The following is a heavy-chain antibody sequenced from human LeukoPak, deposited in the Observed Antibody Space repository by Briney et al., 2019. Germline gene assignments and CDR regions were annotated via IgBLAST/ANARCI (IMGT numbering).Heavy chain of an antibody. Sequence: ASVKVSCTASGGTFSSYAISWVRQAPGQGLEWMGGIIPIFGTANYAQKFQGRVTITADESTSTAYMELSSLRSEDTAVYYCAREGYDSSSWYGAFDIWGQGTMVTVSS. J-gene: IGHJ3*02. D-gene: IGHD6-13*01. CDR3: AREGYDSSSWYGAFDI. V-gene: IGHV1-69*13. CDR1: GGTFSSYA. CDR2: IIPIFGTA.